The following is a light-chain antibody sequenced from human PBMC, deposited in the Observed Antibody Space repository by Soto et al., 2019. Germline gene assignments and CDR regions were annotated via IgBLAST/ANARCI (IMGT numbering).Light chain of an antibody. CDR2: AAS. CDR3: QHSYSTPWT. Sequence: DIQMTQFPSSLSASVGDRFTITCLASQNIRTYLNWYQQKPGRAPKLLIYAASTLRSGVPSRFGGSGSGTDFTLTISSLQPEDFATYYCQHSYSTPWTFGQGTKVDIK. CDR1: QNIRTY. J-gene: IGKJ1*01. V-gene: IGKV1-39*01.